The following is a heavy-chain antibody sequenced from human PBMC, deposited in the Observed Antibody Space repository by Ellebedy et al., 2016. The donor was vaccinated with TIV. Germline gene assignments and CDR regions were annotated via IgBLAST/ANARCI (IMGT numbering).Heavy chain of an antibody. D-gene: IGHD2-15*01. CDR1: GFTFSNYN. Sequence: GESLKISCVASGFTFSNYNMNWVRQSPGKGLEWVSSIRSPCSDKYYAESVKGRFTISRDNAQDTLFLQMTSLRAEDTSVYFCSRGWSTPDSWGQGTLVIVSS. CDR2: IRSPCSDK. V-gene: IGHV3-21*06. CDR3: SRGWSTPDS. J-gene: IGHJ4*02.